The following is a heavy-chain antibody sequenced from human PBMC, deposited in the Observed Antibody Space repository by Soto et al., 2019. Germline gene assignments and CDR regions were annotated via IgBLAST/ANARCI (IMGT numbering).Heavy chain of an antibody. J-gene: IGHJ4*02. V-gene: IGHV3-33*08. D-gene: IGHD2-2*01. Sequence: GGSLRLSCAASGFTFSRYGMHWVRQAPGKGLEWVAVMWYDGSNKYYADSVKGRFTISRDNSKNTLYLQMNSLRAEDTAVYYCARDHELVPAAMAYWGQGTLVTVSS. CDR3: ARDHELVPAAMAY. CDR1: GFTFSRYG. CDR2: MWYDGSNK.